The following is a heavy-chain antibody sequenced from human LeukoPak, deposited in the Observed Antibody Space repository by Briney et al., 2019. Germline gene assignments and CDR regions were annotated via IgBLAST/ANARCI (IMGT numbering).Heavy chain of an antibody. CDR2: IYSSGSA. V-gene: IGHV4-59*03. D-gene: IGHD3-16*01. J-gene: IGHJ5*02. Sequence: SETLSLTCTVSGGSISGYYWSWIRQPPGKGLEWIGYIYSSGSASYNPSLISRVTILVDTSRNQFSLTLTSVTAADTAVYYCARLHASRAEEFDPWGQGTLVTVSS. CDR1: GGSISGYY. CDR3: ARLHASRAEEFDP.